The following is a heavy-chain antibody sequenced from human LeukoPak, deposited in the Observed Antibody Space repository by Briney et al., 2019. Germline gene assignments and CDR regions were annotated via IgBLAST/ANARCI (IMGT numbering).Heavy chain of an antibody. CDR3: AKEGSCGWDLIDY. CDR1: GFTFDDYA. J-gene: IGHJ4*02. CDR2: ISGDNVST. V-gene: IGHV3-43*02. D-gene: IGHD6-19*01. Sequence: PGGSLRLSCAASGFTFDDYAMHWVRQAPGKGLEWVSLISGDNVSTYYADSVKGRFTISRDNSKNSLYLQMNSLRTEDTALYYCAKEGSCGWDLIDYWGQGTLVTVSS.